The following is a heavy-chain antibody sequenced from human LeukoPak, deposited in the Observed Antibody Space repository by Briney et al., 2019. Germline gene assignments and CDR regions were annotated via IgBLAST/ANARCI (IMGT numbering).Heavy chain of an antibody. CDR1: GFTFTNAW. CDR2: IKSKIDGGTT. V-gene: IGHV3-15*01. J-gene: IGHJ4*02. Sequence: GGSLRLSCAASGFTFTNAWMSRVRQAPGKGLEWVGRIKSKIDGGTTDYAAPVKGRFTISRDDSKNTLYLQMNSLKTEDRGVYYCAARYNWNDLAYWGQGTLVTVSS. D-gene: IGHD1-1*01. CDR3: AARYNWNDLAY.